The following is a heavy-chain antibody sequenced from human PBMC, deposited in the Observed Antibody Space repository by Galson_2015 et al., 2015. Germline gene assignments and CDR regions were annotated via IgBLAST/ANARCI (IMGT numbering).Heavy chain of an antibody. CDR1: GFSFDTWA. CDR3: LGGRVY. D-gene: IGHD3-10*01. V-gene: IGHV3-69-1*02. J-gene: IGHJ4*02. Sequence: SLRLSCAASGFSFDTWAMTWVRQPPGKGLEWVSSITSSFATYYADSVKGRFTISRDNSKNSVYVQMNSLRPEDTATYHCLGGRVYWGQGSLVTVSS. CDR2: ITSSFAT.